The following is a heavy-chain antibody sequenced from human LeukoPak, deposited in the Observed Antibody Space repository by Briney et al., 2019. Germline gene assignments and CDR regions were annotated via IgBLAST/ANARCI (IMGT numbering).Heavy chain of an antibody. CDR2: IYYSGST. CDR1: GGSISSYY. CDR3: AREAVCSGCHYFDY. Sequence: SETLSLPCTVSGGSISSYYWSWIRQPPGKGLEWIGYIYYSGSTNYNPSLKSRVTISVDTSKNQFSLKLSSVTAADTAVYYCAREAVCSGCHYFDYWGQGTLVTVSS. J-gene: IGHJ4*02. D-gene: IGHD6-19*01. V-gene: IGHV4-59*08.